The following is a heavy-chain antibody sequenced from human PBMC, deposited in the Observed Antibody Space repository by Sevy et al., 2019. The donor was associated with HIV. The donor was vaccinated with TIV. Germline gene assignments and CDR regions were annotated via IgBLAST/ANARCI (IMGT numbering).Heavy chain of an antibody. J-gene: IGHJ3*02. D-gene: IGHD3-10*01. CDR1: GGTFSSYA. V-gene: IGHV1-69*13. CDR2: IIPIFGTA. CDR3: ARDLNPITMVRGVIITAGGAFDI. Sequence: ASVKVSCKASGGTFSSYAISWVRQAPGQGLEWMGGIIPIFGTANYAQKFQGRVTITADESTSTAYMELSSLRSEDTAVYYCARDLNPITMVRGVIITAGGAFDIWGQWTMVTVSS.